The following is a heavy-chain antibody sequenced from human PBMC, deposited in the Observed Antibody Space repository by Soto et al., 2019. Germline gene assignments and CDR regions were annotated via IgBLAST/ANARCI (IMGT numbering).Heavy chain of an antibody. CDR1: GFTFSSYG. D-gene: IGHD2-2*01. CDR2: ISYDGSNK. Sequence: PGGSLRLSCAASGFTFSSYGMHWVRQAPGKGLEWVAVISYDGSNKYYADSVKGRFTISRDNSKNTLYLQMNSLRAEDTAVYYCAKDRTVVVPAALKGYYYYGMDVWGQGTTVTVSS. V-gene: IGHV3-30*18. CDR3: AKDRTVVVPAALKGYYYYGMDV. J-gene: IGHJ6*02.